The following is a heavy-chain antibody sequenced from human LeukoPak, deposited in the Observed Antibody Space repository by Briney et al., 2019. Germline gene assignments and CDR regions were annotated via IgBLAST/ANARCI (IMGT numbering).Heavy chain of an antibody. CDR1: GFTFSSYA. V-gene: IGHV3-30*04. CDR3: ARSSATFDY. CDR2: ISYDGSNK. Sequence: GGSLRFSCAASGFTFSSYAMHWVRQAPGKGLEWVAVISYDGSNKYYADSVKGRFTISRDNSKNTLYLQMNSLRAEDTAVYYCARSSATFDYWGQGTLVTVSS. J-gene: IGHJ4*02.